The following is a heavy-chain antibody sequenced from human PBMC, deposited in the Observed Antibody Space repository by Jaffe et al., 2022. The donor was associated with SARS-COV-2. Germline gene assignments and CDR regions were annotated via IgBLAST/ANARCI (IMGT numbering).Heavy chain of an antibody. J-gene: IGHJ5*02. CDR1: GFTVSSIY. CDR3: ARASRITSAGTEWFDP. Sequence: EVQLVESGGGLIQPGGSLRLSCAASGFTVSSIYMSWVRQAPGKGLEWVSLIYSGGSTYYADSVKGRFTISRDNSKNTLYLLMNSLRVEDTAVYYCARASRITSAGTEWFDPWGQGTLVTVSS. D-gene: IGHD6-13*01. CDR2: IYSGGST. V-gene: IGHV3-53*01.